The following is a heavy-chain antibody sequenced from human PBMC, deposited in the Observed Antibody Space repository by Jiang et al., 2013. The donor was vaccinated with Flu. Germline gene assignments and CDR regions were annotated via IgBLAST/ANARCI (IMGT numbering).Heavy chain of an antibody. J-gene: IGHJ5*02. Sequence: GAEVKKPGSSVKVSCKAPGGTFSSYAISWVRQAPGQGLEWMGGIIPIFGTANYAQKFQGRVTITADESTSTAYMELSSLRSEDTAAYYCATAGTYYEPRNHWGQGTLVTVSS. CDR3: ATAGTYYEPRNH. V-gene: IGHV1-69*01. D-gene: IGHD3-22*01. CDR2: IIPIFGTA. CDR1: GGTFSSYA.